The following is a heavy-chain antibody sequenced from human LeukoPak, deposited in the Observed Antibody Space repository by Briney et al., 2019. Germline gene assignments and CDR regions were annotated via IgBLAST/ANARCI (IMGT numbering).Heavy chain of an antibody. CDR3: ARTYGGDAFDI. D-gene: IGHD4-23*01. Sequence: GGSLRLSCGASGFTFSSYSLNWVRQAPGKGLEWVSYISSTSSAIYYADSVKGRFTITRDNAKDSVDLQMNSLRDEDTGVYYCARTYGGDAFDIWGRGTMVTVSS. J-gene: IGHJ3*02. V-gene: IGHV3-48*02. CDR2: ISSTSSAI. CDR1: GFTFSSYS.